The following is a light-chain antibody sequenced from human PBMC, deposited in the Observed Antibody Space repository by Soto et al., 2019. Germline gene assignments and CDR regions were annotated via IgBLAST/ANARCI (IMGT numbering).Light chain of an antibody. Sequence: EVVLTQSPATLSVSPGERATLSCRASQSVTSYLAWYQQKPGQAPRLLIYDASNRATGIPARFSGSGSGTDFTLTISSLEPEDFAVYYCQQRSNWRYTFGQGTKLEI. CDR3: QQRSNWRYT. J-gene: IGKJ2*01. CDR2: DAS. CDR1: QSVTSY. V-gene: IGKV3-11*01.